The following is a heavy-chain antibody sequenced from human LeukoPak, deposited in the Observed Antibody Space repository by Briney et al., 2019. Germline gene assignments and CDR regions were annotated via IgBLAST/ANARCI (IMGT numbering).Heavy chain of an antibody. V-gene: IGHV3-23*01. D-gene: IGHD6-19*01. J-gene: IGHJ4*01. CDR3: AKGIYSSGWSYFDY. CDR2: LSGSGITT. CDR1: GFTFSNPC. Sequence: GGSLRLSCAASGFTFSNPCMSWVRQAPGNGLEWVSTLSGSGITTYYADSVKGRFTNSTDNSKNTLYMQMKSLTDEETAVYYCAKGIYSSGWSYFDYWGQGTLVSVSS.